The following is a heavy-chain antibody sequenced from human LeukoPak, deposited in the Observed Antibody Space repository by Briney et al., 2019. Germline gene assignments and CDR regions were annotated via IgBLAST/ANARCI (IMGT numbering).Heavy chain of an antibody. CDR1: GFTFSSYS. J-gene: IGHJ6*03. CDR2: ISSSSSSYI. CDR3: ARGIVALQGTYMDV. Sequence: GGSLRLSCAASGFTFSSYSMNWVRQAPGKGLEWVSSISSSSSSYIYYADSVKGRFTISRDNSKNTLYLRMNSLRAEDTAVYYCARGIVALQGTYMDVWGKGTTVTVSS. V-gene: IGHV3-21*01. D-gene: IGHD5-12*01.